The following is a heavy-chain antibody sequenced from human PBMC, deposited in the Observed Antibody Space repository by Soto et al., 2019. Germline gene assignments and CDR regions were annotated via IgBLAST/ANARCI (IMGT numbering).Heavy chain of an antibody. CDR1: GFTFSAYS. V-gene: IGHV3-48*01. J-gene: IGHJ2*01. D-gene: IGHD4-17*01. Sequence: EVQVVESGGGWEQPGGSLRLSCAASGFTFSAYSMIWVRQAPGKGLEWVSYISSSSSPIYYADSVKGRFTISRDNAKNSLYLQMNSLTAEDTAVYYCAIRSFTVMDWYFDLWGRGTLVTVSS. CDR2: ISSSSSPI. CDR3: AIRSFTVMDWYFDL.